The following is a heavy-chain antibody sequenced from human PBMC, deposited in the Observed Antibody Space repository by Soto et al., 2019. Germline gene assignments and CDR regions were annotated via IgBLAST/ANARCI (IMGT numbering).Heavy chain of an antibody. CDR2: IYYSGST. Sequence: QVQLQESGPGLVKPSQTLSLTCTVSGGSISSGGYYWSWIRQHPGKGLEWIGYIYYSGSTYYNPSLKSRVTISVDTSKNQFSLKLSSGTAGDTAVYYCARAIEEETRGSYYDFWSGYYSYYFDYWGQGTLVTVSS. CDR3: ARAIEEETRGSYYDFWSGYYSYYFDY. CDR1: GGSISSGGYY. D-gene: IGHD3-3*01. J-gene: IGHJ4*02. V-gene: IGHV4-31*03.